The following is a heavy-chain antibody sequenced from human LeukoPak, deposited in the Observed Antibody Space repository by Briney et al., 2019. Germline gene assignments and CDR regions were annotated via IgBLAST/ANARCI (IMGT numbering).Heavy chain of an antibody. J-gene: IGHJ4*02. Sequence: GGSLRLSCAASGFTFSRRWMDWVRQAPGKGLEWVANIKGDGSLKQYVDSVKGRFTISRDNAKNSLCLQMNSLRGEDTAVYYCLAESTTSSEGYWGQGTLVTVSS. D-gene: IGHD1-14*01. CDR3: LAESTTSSEGY. CDR2: IKGDGSLK. V-gene: IGHV3-7*01. CDR1: GFTFSRRW.